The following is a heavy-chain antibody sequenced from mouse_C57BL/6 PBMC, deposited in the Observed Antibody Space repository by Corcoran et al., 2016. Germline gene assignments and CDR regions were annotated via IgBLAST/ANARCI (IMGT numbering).Heavy chain of an antibody. CDR2: IYPGDGDT. J-gene: IGHJ4*01. Sequence: QVQLQQSGDELVKPGASVKISCKASGYAFSSYWMNWAKQRPGKGLEWIGQIYPGDGDTNYNGKFKGKATLTADKSSSTAYMQLSSLTSEDSAVYFCASPRYAMDYWGQGTSVTVSS. V-gene: IGHV1-80*01. D-gene: IGHD2-10*02. CDR3: ASPRYAMDY. CDR1: GYAFSSYW.